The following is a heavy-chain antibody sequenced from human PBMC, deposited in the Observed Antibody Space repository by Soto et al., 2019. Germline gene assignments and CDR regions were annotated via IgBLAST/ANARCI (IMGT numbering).Heavy chain of an antibody. D-gene: IGHD1-7*01. Sequence: DVQLVESGGGLVQPGVSRTLSCEASGFTFTTYYMGWVRRAPGKGLEWVAHINQDGGARFYVDSVRGRFTISRDNAKNSVYLQMNSLRGDDTAVYYCGRWNYAFDIWGQGTMIIVSS. J-gene: IGHJ3*02. CDR1: GFTFTTYY. V-gene: IGHV3-7*01. CDR3: GRWNYAFDI. CDR2: INQDGGAR.